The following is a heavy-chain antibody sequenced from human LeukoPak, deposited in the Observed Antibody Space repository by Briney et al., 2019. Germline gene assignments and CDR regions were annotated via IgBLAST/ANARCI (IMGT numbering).Heavy chain of an antibody. CDR2: IFYTGST. CDR1: GGSISSYY. CDR3: AAIAAAGTFDY. J-gene: IGHJ4*02. Sequence: PSETLSLTCTISGGSISSYYWTWIRQAPGKGLEWVGYIFYTGSTNYNPSLKSRVTISVDSSKNQFSLKLSSVTAADTAVYYCAAIAAAGTFDYWGQGTLVTVSS. V-gene: IGHV4-59*08. D-gene: IGHD6-13*01.